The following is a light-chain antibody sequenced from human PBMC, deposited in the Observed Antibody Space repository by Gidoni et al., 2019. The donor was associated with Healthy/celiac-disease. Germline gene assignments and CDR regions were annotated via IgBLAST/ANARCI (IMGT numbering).Light chain of an antibody. CDR1: QSVSSSY. J-gene: IGKJ5*01. Sequence: EIVLTQSPGTLSLSPGERATLSCRASQSVSSSYLAWYQQKPGQAPRRFIYGASSRATGIPDRFSGSGSGTDFTLTISRLEPEDFAVYYCQQYGSSFTFXXXTRLEIK. CDR3: QQYGSSFT. CDR2: GAS. V-gene: IGKV3-20*01.